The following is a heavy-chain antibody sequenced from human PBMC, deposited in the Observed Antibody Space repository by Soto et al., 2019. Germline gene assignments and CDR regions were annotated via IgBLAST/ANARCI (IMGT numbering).Heavy chain of an antibody. Sequence: QEQLMESGGGVGQPGRSLRLSCVASGFSFSSQAMHWVRQAPGKGLEWVAAISNDGNRQLYADSVKDRFTISRDNSRNTLDLQMNNLRTEDTGVYFCARDIYSYGSVGTPDIWGQGTMVTVSS. D-gene: IGHD5-18*01. J-gene: IGHJ3*02. V-gene: IGHV3-30-3*01. CDR1: GFSFSSQA. CDR2: ISNDGNRQ. CDR3: ARDIYSYGSVGTPDI.